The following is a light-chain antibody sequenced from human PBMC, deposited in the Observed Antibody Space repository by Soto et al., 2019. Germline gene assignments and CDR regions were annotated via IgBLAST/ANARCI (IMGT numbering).Light chain of an antibody. CDR1: QDIGNY. CDR3: QHYDDLLS. CDR2: DAS. Sequence: DIQMTQSPSSLSASVGDRVTITCRASQDIGNYLNWYQQKPGKPPKLLIYDASDLATGVPTRFSVRGSVTDFTGTIDSLEPEDVADYYCQHYDDLLSFGGGT. J-gene: IGKJ4*02. V-gene: IGKV1-33*01.